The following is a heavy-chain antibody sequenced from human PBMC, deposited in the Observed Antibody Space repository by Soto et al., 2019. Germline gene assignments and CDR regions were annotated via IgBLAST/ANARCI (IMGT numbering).Heavy chain of an antibody. CDR1: GGSASGYY. D-gene: IGHD3-10*01. V-gene: IGHV4-34*01. CDR2: INHSGST. Sequence: PSETLYLTCGVYGGSASGYYWRWTRQPPGTELEWIGEINHSGSTNYNPSLKSRVTISVDTSKNQFSLKLSSVTAADTAVYYCARRGTMVRGVIITNSGYYYGMDVWGQGTTVT. J-gene: IGHJ6*02. CDR3: ARRGTMVRGVIITNSGYYYGMDV.